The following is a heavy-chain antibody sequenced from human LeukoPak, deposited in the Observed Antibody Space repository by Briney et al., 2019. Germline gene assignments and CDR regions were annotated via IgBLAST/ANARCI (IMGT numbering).Heavy chain of an antibody. CDR1: GYTFTSYD. V-gene: IGHV1-8*03. CDR3: AREDYYDSGSNDY. D-gene: IGHD3-22*01. J-gene: IGHJ4*02. Sequence: ASVKVSCKASGYTFTSYDINWVRQATGQGLEWMGWMNPNSGITGYAQKFQGRVTISRNTSISTAYMELSNLRSEDTAVYYCAREDYYDSGSNDYWGQGTLVTVSS. CDR2: MNPNSGIT.